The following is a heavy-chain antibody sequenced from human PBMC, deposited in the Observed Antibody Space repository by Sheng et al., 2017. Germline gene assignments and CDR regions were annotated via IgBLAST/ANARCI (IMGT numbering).Heavy chain of an antibody. CDR2: IGAIDGST. D-gene: IGHD2-21*02. J-gene: IGHJ4*02. CDR3: AKGTSRSVVVTATDY. V-gene: IGHV3-23*01. Sequence: EVQLLESGGGLIQPGGSRRDSPVQPLDSRSIRYAMAWVRQAPGKGLEWVSSIGAIDGSTYYADPVKGRFTISRDNSKNMVYLQMDSLRAEDTAVYYCAKGTSRSVVVTATDYWGQGTLVTVSS. CDR1: DSRSIRYA.